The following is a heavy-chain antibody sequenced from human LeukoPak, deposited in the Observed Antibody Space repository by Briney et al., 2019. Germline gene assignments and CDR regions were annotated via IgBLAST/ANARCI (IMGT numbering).Heavy chain of an antibody. Sequence: ASVKVSCKASGYTFTSYGISWVRQAPGQGLEWMGWISAYNGNTNYAQKLQGRVTMTTDTSTSTAYMELGSLKSDDTAVYYCARGPGGRRGYYPLEDYYYYYYMDVWGKGTTVTVSS. V-gene: IGHV1-18*01. CDR3: ARGPGGRRGYYPLEDYYYYYYMDV. J-gene: IGHJ6*03. CDR2: ISAYNGNT. D-gene: IGHD3-22*01. CDR1: GYTFTSYG.